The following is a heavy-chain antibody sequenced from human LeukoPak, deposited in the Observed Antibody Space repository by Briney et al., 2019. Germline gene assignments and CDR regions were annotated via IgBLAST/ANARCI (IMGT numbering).Heavy chain of an antibody. CDR2: INHSGRT. J-gene: IGHJ4*02. Sequence: SETLSLTCTVSGGSISSSSYYWGWIRQPAGKGPEWIGSINHSGRTYYNPSLTSRVTISVDTSKNQFSLKLSSVTAADTAEYFCARESRRSYCNEYWGQGTLVTVSS. D-gene: IGHD2-2*01. V-gene: IGHV4-39*07. CDR3: ARESRRSYCNEY. CDR1: GGSISSSSYY.